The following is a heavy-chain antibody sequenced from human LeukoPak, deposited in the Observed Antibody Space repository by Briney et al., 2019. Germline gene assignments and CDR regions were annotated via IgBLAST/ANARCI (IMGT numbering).Heavy chain of an antibody. CDR3: ARDVYCSSTSCYYGAYYYYYYMDV. V-gene: IGHV4-4*07. D-gene: IGHD2-2*01. Sequence: KPSETLSLTCTVSGGSISSYYWSWIRQPAGKGLEWIGRIYTSGSTNYNPSLKSRVTMSVDTSKTQFSLKLSSVTAADTAVYYCARDVYCSSTSCYYGAYYYYYYMDVWGKGTTVTVSS. J-gene: IGHJ6*03. CDR2: IYTSGST. CDR1: GGSISSYY.